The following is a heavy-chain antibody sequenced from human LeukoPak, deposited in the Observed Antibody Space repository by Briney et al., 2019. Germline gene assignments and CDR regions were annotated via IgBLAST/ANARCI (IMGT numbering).Heavy chain of an antibody. CDR2: IYHSGST. CDR3: ARHSSYSSGWYYFDY. Sequence: PSQTLSLTCAVSGGSISSEHSSWNWFRQPPGKGLEWIGYIYHSGSTYYNPSLKSRVAISVDRSKNQFSLKLSSVTAADTAVYYCARHSSYSSGWYYFDYWGQGTLVTVSS. J-gene: IGHJ4*02. D-gene: IGHD6-19*01. CDR1: GGSISSEHSS. V-gene: IGHV4-30-2*02.